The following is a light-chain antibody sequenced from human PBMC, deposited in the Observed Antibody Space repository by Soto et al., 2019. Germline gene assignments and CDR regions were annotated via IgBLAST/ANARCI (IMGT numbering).Light chain of an antibody. J-gene: IGKJ1*01. CDR3: QQCGTSPWT. V-gene: IGKV3-20*01. CDR1: QTVGSN. CDR2: DAS. Sequence: EIVMTQSPATLSVSPVERATLSCRASQTVGSNLAWYQQKPGQAPRLLIYDASSRATGVPDRFSGSGSGTDFTLAISRLEPEDFAVYYCQQCGTSPWTFGQGTKVDIK.